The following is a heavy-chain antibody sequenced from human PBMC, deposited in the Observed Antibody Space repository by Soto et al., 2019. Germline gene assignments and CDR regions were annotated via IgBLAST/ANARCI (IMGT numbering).Heavy chain of an antibody. J-gene: IGHJ2*01. CDR1: GFTFSSYA. Sequence: VQLLESGGGLVQPGGSLRLSCAASGFTFSSYAMNWVRQAPGKGLEWVSVISGSGGSTYYADAVKGRFTISRDNSKNTLYLQMNSLRSEDTAVYYCAKRTVGWYFDLWGSGTLVTVSS. D-gene: IGHD4-17*01. V-gene: IGHV3-23*01. CDR3: AKRTVGWYFDL. CDR2: ISGSGGST.